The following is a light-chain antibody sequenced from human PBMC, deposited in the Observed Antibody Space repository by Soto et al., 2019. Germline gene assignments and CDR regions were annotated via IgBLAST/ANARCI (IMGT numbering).Light chain of an antibody. Sequence: EIVMTQSPATLSVSPGERATLSCRASQSFSSNLAWYQQKPGQAPRLLIYGASTRATGIPARFSGSGSGTEFTLTISSLQSEDFAVYYCQQYNYWPPWTFGQGTKVEIK. CDR1: QSFSSN. J-gene: IGKJ1*01. V-gene: IGKV3-15*01. CDR3: QQYNYWPPWT. CDR2: GAS.